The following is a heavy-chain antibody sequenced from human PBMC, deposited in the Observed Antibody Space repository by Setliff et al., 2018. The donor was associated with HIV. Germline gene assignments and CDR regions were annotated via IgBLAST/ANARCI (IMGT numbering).Heavy chain of an antibody. CDR1: GGSFSGYH. V-gene: IGHV4-34*01. CDR3: ARFRLSGSPFYFFDY. D-gene: IGHD3-10*01. Sequence: SETLSLTCAVSGGSFSGYHWTWIRQPPGKGLEWIGEITPSGSTNYNPSLKSRVTISVDTSNNQVSLHLDSVTAADTAVYFCARFRLSGSPFYFFDYWGQGTLVTVSS. CDR2: ITPSGST. J-gene: IGHJ4*02.